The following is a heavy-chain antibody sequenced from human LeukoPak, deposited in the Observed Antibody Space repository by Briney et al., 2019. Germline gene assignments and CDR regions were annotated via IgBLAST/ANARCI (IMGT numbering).Heavy chain of an antibody. CDR3: ARDLAPRSFDY. D-gene: IGHD5-24*01. V-gene: IGHV3-11*06. J-gene: IGHJ4*02. CDR1: GFTFSDYY. CDR2: ISCIST. Sequence: GGSLRLSCAASGFTFSDYYMNWIRQAPGKGLEWVSSISCISTYTAYADSLRGRFTISRDNSNNSLYLQMDSLRVEDTAVYYCARDLAPRSFDYWGQGTLVTVSS.